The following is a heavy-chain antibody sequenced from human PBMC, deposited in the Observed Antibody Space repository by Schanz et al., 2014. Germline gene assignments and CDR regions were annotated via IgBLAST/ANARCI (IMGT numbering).Heavy chain of an antibody. Sequence: QAQLMASGGGVVQPGTSLILSCSVSGFSLNTYGIHWFRQPAGKGLEWVAVIWNNGVTKYYADSVKGRFTISRDNSENTLYLQMNSLSADDTAVFYCAKGMGYCSGGTCYDYYYYGLDVWGQGTTVTVSS. V-gene: IGHV3-33*06. D-gene: IGHD2-15*01. J-gene: IGHJ6*02. CDR1: GFSLNTYG. CDR2: IWNNGVTK. CDR3: AKGMGYCSGGTCYDYYYYGLDV.